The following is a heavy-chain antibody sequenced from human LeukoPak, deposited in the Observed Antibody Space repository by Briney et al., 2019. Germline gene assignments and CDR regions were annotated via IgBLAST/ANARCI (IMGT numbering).Heavy chain of an antibody. CDR1: GGSFSGYY. J-gene: IGHJ4*02. CDR3: ARGRRGYSCGPYYFDY. V-gene: IGHV4-34*01. Sequence: SETLSLTCAVYGGSFSGYYWSWIRQPPGKGLEWIGEINHSGSTNYNPSLKSRVTISVDTSKNQFSLKLSSVTAADTAVYYCARGRRGYSCGPYYFDYWGQGTLVTVSS. CDR2: INHSGST. D-gene: IGHD5-18*01.